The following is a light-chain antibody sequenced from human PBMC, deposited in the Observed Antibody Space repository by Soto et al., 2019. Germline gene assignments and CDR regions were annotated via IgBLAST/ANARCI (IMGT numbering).Light chain of an antibody. J-gene: IGLJ1*01. Sequence: QSVLTQPHSESGTPGQRVTISCSGSSSPIGTSSVHWFQQLPGTAPKLLISTTNQRPSGVPERFSGSQSGTSASLAISGLQSEDEADYYCAAWDDSLNRHVFGTGTKVTVL. CDR3: AAWDDSLNRHV. CDR1: SSPIGTSS. V-gene: IGLV1-44*01. CDR2: TTN.